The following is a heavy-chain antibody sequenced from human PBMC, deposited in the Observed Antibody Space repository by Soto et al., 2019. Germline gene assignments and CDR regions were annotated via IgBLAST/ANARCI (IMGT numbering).Heavy chain of an antibody. Sequence: PSETLSLTCTVSGGSISSGGYYWSWIRQHPGKGLEWIGYIYYSGSTYYNPSLKSRVTISVDTSKNQFSLKLSSVTAADTAVYYCAREATANWFDPWGQGTLVTVSS. CDR1: GGSISSGGYY. V-gene: IGHV4-31*03. CDR3: AREATANWFDP. J-gene: IGHJ5*02. D-gene: IGHD1-26*01. CDR2: IYYSGST.